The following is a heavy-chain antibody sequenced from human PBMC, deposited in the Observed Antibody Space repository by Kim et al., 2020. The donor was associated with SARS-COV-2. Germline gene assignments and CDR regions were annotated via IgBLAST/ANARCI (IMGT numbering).Heavy chain of an antibody. Sequence: YADSVKGRFTISRDNSKNTLYLQMNSLVDEDTAVYYCETSRAGYNWLDPWGQGTLVTVSS. CDR3: ETSRAGYNWLDP. V-gene: IGHV3-53*01. D-gene: IGHD6-19*01. J-gene: IGHJ5*02.